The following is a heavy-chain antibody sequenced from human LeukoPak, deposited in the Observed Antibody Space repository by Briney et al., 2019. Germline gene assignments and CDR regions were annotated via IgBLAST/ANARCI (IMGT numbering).Heavy chain of an antibody. CDR2: MSDSGST. V-gene: IGHV4-59*08. D-gene: IGHD3-9*01. J-gene: IGHJ4*02. Sequence: SETLSLTCTVSGASISSYYLSWVRQPPGQGLEWIGCMSDSGSTNYNPSLKGRVTISADTSKNHFSLKLSSVTAADTAVYYCASRLRYFEWGQGTLVTVSS. CDR1: GASISSYY. CDR3: ASRLRYFE.